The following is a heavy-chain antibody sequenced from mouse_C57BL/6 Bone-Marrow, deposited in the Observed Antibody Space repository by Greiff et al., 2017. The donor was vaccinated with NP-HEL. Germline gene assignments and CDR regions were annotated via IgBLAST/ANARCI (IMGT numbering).Heavy chain of an antibody. Sequence: QVQLQQSGAELVRPGTSVKLSCKASGYTFTSYWMHWVKQRPGQGLEWIGVIDPSDSYTNYNQKFKGKATLTVDTSSSTAYMQLSSLTSEDSAVYYCAIMDYWGQGTSVTVSS. CDR2: IDPSDSYT. J-gene: IGHJ4*01. V-gene: IGHV1-59*01. CDR1: GYTFTSYW. CDR3: AIMDY.